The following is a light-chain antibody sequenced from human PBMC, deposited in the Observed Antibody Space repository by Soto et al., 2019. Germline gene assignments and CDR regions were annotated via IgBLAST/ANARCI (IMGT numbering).Light chain of an antibody. V-gene: IGKV3-20*01. CDR1: QSVGGTF. CDR2: GAS. Sequence: EIVLTQSPGTLSLSPGEGATLSCRASQSVGGTFLAWYQQKGGQAPRLLIHGASNRATGIPDRVSGSGSGTDFTLTISRLEPEDFAVYYCQQYGGSPRTFGQGTKVEVK. J-gene: IGKJ1*01. CDR3: QQYGGSPRT.